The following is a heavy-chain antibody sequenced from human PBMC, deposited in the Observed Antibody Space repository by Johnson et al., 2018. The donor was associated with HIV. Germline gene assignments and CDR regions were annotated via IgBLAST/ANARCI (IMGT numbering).Heavy chain of an antibody. Sequence: VQLVESGGGLVQPGRSLRLSRAASGFTFNNYGMNRVRQAPGKGQEWVSGNSWTRGSIGYADSVKGRFPISRDNAKNSLYPQMNCLRAEDTALYYWAKDGYSSSWDPYAFDIWGQGTMVTVSS. D-gene: IGHD6-13*01. CDR2: NSWTRGSI. CDR1: GFTFNNYG. CDR3: AKDGYSSSWDPYAFDI. J-gene: IGHJ3*02. V-gene: IGHV3-9*01.